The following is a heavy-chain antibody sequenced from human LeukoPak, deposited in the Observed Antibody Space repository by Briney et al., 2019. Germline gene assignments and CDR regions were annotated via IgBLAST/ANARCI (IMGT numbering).Heavy chain of an antibody. Sequence: SSETLSLTCTVSGGSISSYYWSWIRQPPGKGLEWIGYIHYSGSTKYKSSLKSRATISVDTSKNQFSLKLSSVTAADTAVYYCARGKEVITMLRGLKPGYYFDYWGQGTLVTVSS. J-gene: IGHJ4*02. CDR1: GGSISSYY. V-gene: IGHV4-59*01. CDR3: ARGKEVITMLRGLKPGYYFDY. D-gene: IGHD3-10*01. CDR2: IHYSGST.